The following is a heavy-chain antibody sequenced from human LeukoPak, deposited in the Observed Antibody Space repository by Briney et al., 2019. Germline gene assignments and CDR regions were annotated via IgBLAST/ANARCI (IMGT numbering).Heavy chain of an antibody. D-gene: IGHD1-1*01. CDR2: VSGSGGST. CDR3: AKGGKRDAFDI. V-gene: IGHV3-23*01. J-gene: IGHJ3*02. CDR1: GFTFSSYA. Sequence: GGSLRLSCAASGFTFSSYAMSWVRQAPGKGLEWVSSVSGSGGSTYYADSVKGRFTISRDNSKNTPYVQMNSLRAEDTAVYYCAKGGKRDAFDIWGQGTMVTVSS.